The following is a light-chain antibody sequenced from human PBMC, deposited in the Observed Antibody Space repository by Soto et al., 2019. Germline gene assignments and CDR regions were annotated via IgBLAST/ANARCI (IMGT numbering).Light chain of an antibody. Sequence: NFMLTQPHSVSESPGKTVTISCTRSSGSIASNYVQWYQQRPGSSPTTVIYEDNQRPSGVPERFSGSIDSSSNSASLTISGLQTEDEADYYCQSYGGNWVFGGGTKLTVL. V-gene: IGLV6-57*01. CDR2: EDN. CDR1: SGSIASNY. J-gene: IGLJ3*02. CDR3: QSYGGNWV.